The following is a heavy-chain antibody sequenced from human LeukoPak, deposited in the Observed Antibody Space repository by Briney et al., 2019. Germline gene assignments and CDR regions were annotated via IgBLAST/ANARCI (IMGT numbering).Heavy chain of an antibody. D-gene: IGHD6-13*01. CDR3: ARAIAAAGAD. CDR1: GFTFSSYW. V-gene: IGHV3-74*01. Sequence: PGGSLRLSCAASGFTFSSYWMHWVRQAPGKGLVWVSRISSDGSSTSYADSVKGRFTISRDNAKNTLYLQMNSLRAEDTAVYYCARAIAAAGADWGQGTLVTVSS. J-gene: IGHJ4*02. CDR2: ISSDGSST.